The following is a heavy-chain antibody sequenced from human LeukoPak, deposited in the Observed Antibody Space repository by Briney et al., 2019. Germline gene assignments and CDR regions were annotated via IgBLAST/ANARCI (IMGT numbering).Heavy chain of an antibody. CDR1: TDSISSSNCY. Sequence: SETLSLTCTVSTDSISSSNCYWDWIRQPPGKGLKRIGCIDFSGGTYYNESRKSTVTISVATSKNQLSLKLISVTATDMTYSYCARQTGSGLFSLPGGQGTLVTVSS. V-gene: IGHV4-39*01. CDR2: IDFSGGT. CDR3: ARQTGSGLFSLP. D-gene: IGHD3-10*01. J-gene: IGHJ4*02.